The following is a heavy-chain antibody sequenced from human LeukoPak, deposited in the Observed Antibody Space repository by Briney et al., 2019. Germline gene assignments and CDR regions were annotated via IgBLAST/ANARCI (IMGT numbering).Heavy chain of an antibody. CDR3: ARRYYDSSGYYRIDY. J-gene: IGHJ4*02. D-gene: IGHD3-22*01. V-gene: IGHV1-18*01. Sequence: ASVKVSCKASGYTFTSYGISWVRQAPGQGLEWMGWISAYNGNTNYAQKLQGRVTMTTDTSTSTAYMELRSLRSDDTAVYYCARRYYDSSGYYRIDYWGQGTLVTVSS. CDR1: GYTFTSYG. CDR2: ISAYNGNT.